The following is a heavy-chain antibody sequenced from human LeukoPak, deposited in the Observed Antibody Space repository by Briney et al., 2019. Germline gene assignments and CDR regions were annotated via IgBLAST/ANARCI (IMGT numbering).Heavy chain of an antibody. Sequence: GGSLRLSCPASVFTFSSYSMNWVRQAPAKGLEWVSSISSSSSYIYYADSVKGRFTISRDNAKNSLYLQMNSLRAEDTAAYYCARDVYGDYLPLDVWGKGTTVTVSS. CDR2: ISSSSSYI. CDR3: ARDVYGDYLPLDV. V-gene: IGHV3-21*01. CDR1: VFTFSSYS. J-gene: IGHJ6*04. D-gene: IGHD4-17*01.